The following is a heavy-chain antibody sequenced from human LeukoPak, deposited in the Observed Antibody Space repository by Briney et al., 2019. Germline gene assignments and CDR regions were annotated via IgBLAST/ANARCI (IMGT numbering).Heavy chain of an antibody. CDR2: INHSGST. Sequence: SETLSLTCAVYGGSFSGHYWTWIRQPPGKGLEWIGEINHSGSTNYNPSLKSRVTISVDTSKNQFSLKLSSVTAADTAVYYCARGVGSSGYYYVLDYWGQGTLVTVSS. CDR1: GGSFSGHY. J-gene: IGHJ4*02. V-gene: IGHV4-34*01. D-gene: IGHD3-22*01. CDR3: ARGVGSSGYYYVLDY.